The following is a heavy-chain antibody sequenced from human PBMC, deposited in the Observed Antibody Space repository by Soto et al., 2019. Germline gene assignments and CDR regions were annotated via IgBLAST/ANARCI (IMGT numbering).Heavy chain of an antibody. J-gene: IGHJ1*01. CDR1: GYNFFDYG. Sequence: QIQLVQSGAEVKKPGASVKVSCKASGYNFFDYGVSWVRQAPGQGLEWMGWVSPKSGNTDFARKVQGRVTMTADTSTNTAYLELRGLRSDDTAVYYCASGRTVPPTAPLLVWGQGTLVSVSS. V-gene: IGHV1-18*01. D-gene: IGHD1-1*01. CDR2: VSPKSGNT. CDR3: ASGRTVPPTAPLLV.